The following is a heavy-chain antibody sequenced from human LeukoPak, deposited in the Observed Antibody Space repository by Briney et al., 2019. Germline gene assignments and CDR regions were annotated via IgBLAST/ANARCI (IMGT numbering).Heavy chain of an antibody. V-gene: IGHV3-21*04. J-gene: IGHJ6*02. CDR1: GFTFSTYT. D-gene: IGHD6-13*01. CDR3: ARDRDYSSSPSISYYLFYYYYGMDV. CDR2: ISSSSTYI. Sequence: GGSLRLSCAASGFTFSTYTMNWVRQAPGKGLEWVSSISSSSTYIYYADSVKGRFTISRDNAKSSLYLQMNSLRSEDTAVYYCARDRDYSSSPSISYYLFYYYYGMDVWGQGTTVTVSS.